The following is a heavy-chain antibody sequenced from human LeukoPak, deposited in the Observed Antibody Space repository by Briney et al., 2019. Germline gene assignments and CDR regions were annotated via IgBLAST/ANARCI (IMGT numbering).Heavy chain of an antibody. CDR1: GYTSTSYG. J-gene: IGHJ4*02. CDR3: ARTYYYDSSGYHFDY. D-gene: IGHD3-22*01. Sequence: ASVKVSCKASGYTSTSYGISWVRQAPGQGLEWMGGIIPIFGTANYAQNFQGRVTITADESTATAYMELSSLKSEDTAVYYCARTYYYDSSGYHFDYWGQGTLVTVSS. V-gene: IGHV1-69*13. CDR2: IIPIFGTA.